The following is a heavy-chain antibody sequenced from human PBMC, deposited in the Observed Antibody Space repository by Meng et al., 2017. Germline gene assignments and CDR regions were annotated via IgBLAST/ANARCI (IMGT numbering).Heavy chain of an antibody. CDR3: ARVVGDCASCYKGWFDP. J-gene: IGHJ5*02. D-gene: IGHD2-2*02. CDR1: GASISSAVF. CDR2: ISYSGAT. Sequence: QVQLQESGPRLVRPSQTLSLTCTVSGASISSAVFWIWIRQPPGKDLEWIGYISYSGATHYNPSLKSRLTISVDTAKNQFSLSLSSVTAADTAVHYCARVVGDCASCYKGWFDPWGQGTLVTVSS. V-gene: IGHV4-30-4*01.